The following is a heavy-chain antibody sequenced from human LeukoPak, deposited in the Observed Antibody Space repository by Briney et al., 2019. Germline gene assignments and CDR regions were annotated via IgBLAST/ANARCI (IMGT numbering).Heavy chain of an antibody. CDR3: ARNQHSYDSSGPGYWYFDL. CDR1: DSSISSYY. Sequence: SETLSLTCTVSDSSISSYYWSWIRQPPGKGLEWIGYIYHSGSTNYNPSLKSRVTISVDTSKNEFSLKLSSVTAADTAMYYCARNQHSYDSSGPGYWYFDLWGRGTLVTVSS. CDR2: IYHSGST. D-gene: IGHD3-22*01. V-gene: IGHV4-59*01. J-gene: IGHJ2*01.